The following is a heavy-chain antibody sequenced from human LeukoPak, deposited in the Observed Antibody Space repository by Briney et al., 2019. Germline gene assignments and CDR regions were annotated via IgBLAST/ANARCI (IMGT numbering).Heavy chain of an antibody. CDR1: GFTFSDYY. CDR2: ISTSGSTI. D-gene: IGHD3-9*01. CDR3: AKDLEYTSYYDILTGYYTNWFDP. J-gene: IGHJ5*02. Sequence: GGSLRLSCAASGFTFSDYYMSWIRQAPGKGLEWVSYISTSGSTIYYADSVKGRFTISRDNSKNTLYLQMNSLRAEDTAVYYCAKDLEYTSYYDILTGYYTNWFDPWGQGTLVTVSS. V-gene: IGHV3-11*01.